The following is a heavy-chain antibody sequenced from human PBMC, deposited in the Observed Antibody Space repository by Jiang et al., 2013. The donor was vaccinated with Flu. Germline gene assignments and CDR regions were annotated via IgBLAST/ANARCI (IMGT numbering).Heavy chain of an antibody. CDR2: ISGSSTYI. Sequence: VQLVESGGGLVKPGGSLRLSCAASGFTFSTYSMNWVRQAPGKGLEWLSSISGSSTYIYYADSVRGRFTISRDNAKNSLYLEMSSLRAEDSAVYYCARDCLSGTPDYWGQGTLVTVSS. J-gene: IGHJ4*02. D-gene: IGHD5-12*01. V-gene: IGHV3-21*01. CDR1: GFTFSTYS. CDR3: ARDCLSGTPDY.